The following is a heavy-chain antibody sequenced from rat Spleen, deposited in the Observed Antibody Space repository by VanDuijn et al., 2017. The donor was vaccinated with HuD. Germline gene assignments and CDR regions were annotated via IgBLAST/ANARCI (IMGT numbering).Heavy chain of an antibody. J-gene: IGHJ2*01. Sequence: QVQLKESGPGLMQPSETLSLTCSVSGFSLTTNGVGWVRQLLGKGLVWMGTIWAAGITNYNSAVQSRLIISRDTSKSQIFLKMNTLQPEDTGTYYCARVGYSSYLRYFDYWGQGVMVTVSS. CDR2: IWAAGIT. V-gene: IGHV2-72*01. D-gene: IGHD1-2*01. CDR3: ARVGYSSYLRYFDY. CDR1: GFSLTTNG.